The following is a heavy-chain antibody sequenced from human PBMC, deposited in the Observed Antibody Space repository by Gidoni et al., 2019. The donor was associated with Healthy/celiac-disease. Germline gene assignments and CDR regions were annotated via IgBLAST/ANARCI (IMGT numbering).Heavy chain of an antibody. CDR3: ARDWQQLAFDY. J-gene: IGHJ4*02. D-gene: IGHD6-13*01. V-gene: IGHV3-21*01. Sequence: LQLVESGGGLVTPGGSLRLSCAASGFTLSSYSMNWVRQAPGKGLDWVSSISRSSSYIYHADSVKGRFTISRDNAKNSLYLQMNSLRAEDTAVYYGARDWQQLAFDYWGQGTLVTVSS. CDR2: ISRSSSYI. CDR1: GFTLSSYS.